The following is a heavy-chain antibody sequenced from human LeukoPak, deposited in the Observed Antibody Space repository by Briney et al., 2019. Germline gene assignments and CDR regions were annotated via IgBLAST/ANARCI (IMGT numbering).Heavy chain of an antibody. CDR1: GGSISSGDYY. D-gene: IGHD3-3*01. J-gene: IGHJ6*03. CDR2: IYYSGST. V-gene: IGHV4-30-4*08. CDR3: ASMPYDFWSGYGYYYMDV. Sequence: SQTLSLTCTVSGGSISSGDYYWSWIRQPPGKGLEWIGYIYYSGSTYYNPSLKSRVSISVDTPRNQFSLKLSSVTAADTAVYYCASMPYDFWSGYGYYYMDVWGKGTTVTVSS.